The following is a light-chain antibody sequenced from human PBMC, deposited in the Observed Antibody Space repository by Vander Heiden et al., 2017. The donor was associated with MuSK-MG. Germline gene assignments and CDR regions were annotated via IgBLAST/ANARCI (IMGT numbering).Light chain of an antibody. CDR3: QRYGSSPRFT. J-gene: IGKJ3*01. Sequence: EIVLTQSPGTLSLSPGERATLSCRASQIVSSSYLAWYQQKPGQAPRLLIYGASTRATGIPDRFSGSGSGTDFTLTVSRLEPEDFAVYYCQRYGSSPRFTFGPGTKVDIK. V-gene: IGKV3-20*01. CDR1: QIVSSSY. CDR2: GAS.